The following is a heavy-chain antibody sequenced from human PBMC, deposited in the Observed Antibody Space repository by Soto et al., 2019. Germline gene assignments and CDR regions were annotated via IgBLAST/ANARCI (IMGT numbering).Heavy chain of an antibody. J-gene: IGHJ5*02. CDR1: GFTFSSYV. V-gene: IGHV3-23*01. D-gene: IGHD2-2*01. Sequence: GGSLRLSCAASGFTFSSYVMSWVRQAPGKGLEWVSAISGSGGSTYYADSVKGRFTISRDNSKNTLYLQMNSLRAEDTAVYYCAKDMRRGYCSSTSCSPFDPWGQGTLVTVSS. CDR3: AKDMRRGYCSSTSCSPFDP. CDR2: ISGSGGST.